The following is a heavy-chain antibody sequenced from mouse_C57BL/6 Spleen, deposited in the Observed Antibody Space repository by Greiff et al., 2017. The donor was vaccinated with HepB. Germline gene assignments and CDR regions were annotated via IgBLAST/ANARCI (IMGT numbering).Heavy chain of an antibody. J-gene: IGHJ1*03. CDR2: ISDGGSYT. CDR1: GFTFSSYA. CDR3: ARDRVYYYGSSCFDV. D-gene: IGHD1-1*01. V-gene: IGHV5-4*01. Sequence: EVMLVESGGGLVKPGGSLKLSCAASGFTFSSYAMSWVRQTPEKRLEWVATISDGGSYTYYPDNVKDRFTISRDNAKNNLYLQMSHLKSEDTAMYYCARDRVYYYGSSCFDVWGTGTTVTVSS.